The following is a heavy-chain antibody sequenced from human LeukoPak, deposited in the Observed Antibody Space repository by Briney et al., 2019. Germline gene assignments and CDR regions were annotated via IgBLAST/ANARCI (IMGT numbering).Heavy chain of an antibody. J-gene: IGHJ6*02. CDR3: ARDRVTYYYDSSSNYGMDV. D-gene: IGHD3-22*01. V-gene: IGHV1-69*13. CDR1: GGTFSSYA. CDR2: IIPILGTA. Sequence: GASVKVSCKASGGTFSSYAISWVRQAPGQGLEWMGGIIPILGTANYAQKFQGRVTITADESTSTAYMELSSLRSEDTAVYYCARDRVTYYYDSSSNYGMDVWGQGTTVTVSS.